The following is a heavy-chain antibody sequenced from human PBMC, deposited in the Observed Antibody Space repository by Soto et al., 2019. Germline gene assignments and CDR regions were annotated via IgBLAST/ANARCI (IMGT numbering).Heavy chain of an antibody. D-gene: IGHD5-12*01. CDR2: INSDGSST. Sequence: EVQLVESGGGLVQPGGSLRLSCAASGFTFSSYWMHWVRQAPGKGLVWVSRINSDGSSTSYADSVKGRFTISRDNDKNTQYLQMNSLRAEDTAVYYCVRGLVGTGYGMDVWGQGTTVTGSS. J-gene: IGHJ6*02. V-gene: IGHV3-74*01. CDR3: VRGLVGTGYGMDV. CDR1: GFTFSSYW.